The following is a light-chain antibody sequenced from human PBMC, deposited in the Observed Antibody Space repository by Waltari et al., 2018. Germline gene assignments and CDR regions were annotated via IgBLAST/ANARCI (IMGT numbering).Light chain of an antibody. CDR2: KAS. CDR1: QSISSW. Sequence: DIQMTQSPSTLSAFVGDRVTITCRASQSISSWLAWYQQKPGKAPKLLIYKASTLESGVPSRFSGSGSGTEFTLTISSLQPDDFATYYCQQYNSYSRTFGQGTKLEI. CDR3: QQYNSYSRT. V-gene: IGKV1-5*03. J-gene: IGKJ2*01.